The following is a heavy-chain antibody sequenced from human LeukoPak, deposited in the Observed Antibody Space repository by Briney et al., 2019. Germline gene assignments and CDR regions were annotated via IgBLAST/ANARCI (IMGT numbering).Heavy chain of an antibody. D-gene: IGHD5-12*01. CDR2: MNPNSGNT. Sequence: ASVKVSCRASGYTFTSYDINWVRQAPGQGLEWMGWMNPNSGNTGYAQKFQGRVTMTRNTSISTAYMELSSLRSEDTAVYYCARVATALDFDYWGQGTLVTVSS. J-gene: IGHJ4*02. CDR3: ARVATALDFDY. CDR1: GYTFTSYD. V-gene: IGHV1-8*01.